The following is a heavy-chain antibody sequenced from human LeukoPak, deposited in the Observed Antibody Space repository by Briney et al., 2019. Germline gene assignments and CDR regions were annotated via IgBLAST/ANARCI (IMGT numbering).Heavy chain of an antibody. CDR2: INPNRSGT. V-gene: IGHV1-2*02. CDR1: SYTFTGYY. D-gene: IGHD6-13*01. Sequence: DSVKVSCKASSYTFTGYYIHWVRQAPGQGLAWMGWINPNRSGTNYAQKFQGRVSMTRDTSINTAYMELSRLRSDDTAVYYCARAVAAAGTGAEYFQHWGQGTPFTVSS. J-gene: IGHJ1*01. CDR3: ARAVAAAGTGAEYFQH.